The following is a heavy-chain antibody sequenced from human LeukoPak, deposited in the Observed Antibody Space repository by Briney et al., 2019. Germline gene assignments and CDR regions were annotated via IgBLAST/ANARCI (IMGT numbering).Heavy chain of an antibody. D-gene: IGHD6-19*01. CDR2: IYSEEYGGST. J-gene: IGHJ4*02. V-gene: IGHV3-53*01. CDR1: GFSVSGNY. Sequence: GGSLRLSCAASGFSVSGNYMSWVRQAPGKGLEWVSLIYSEEYGGSTYYGDSVKGRFTIFRDKSKNTLFLQMNSLRVDDTAVYYCAIAYRSGWTLDYWGQGTLVTVSS. CDR3: AIAYRSGWTLDY.